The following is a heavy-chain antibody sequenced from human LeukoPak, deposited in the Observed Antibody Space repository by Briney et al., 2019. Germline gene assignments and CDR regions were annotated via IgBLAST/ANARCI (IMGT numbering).Heavy chain of an antibody. J-gene: IGHJ4*02. CDR3: VRDVGAVRGEVYFDY. D-gene: IGHD3-10*01. Sequence: GGSLRLSCAASGFTFRSYGMSWVRQAPGKGLEWVSAISGSGGSTYYADSVKGRFTISRDDSKNTLYLQMNSLRAEDTAMYFCVRDVGAVRGEVYFDYWGQGTLVTVSS. CDR2: ISGSGGST. V-gene: IGHV3-23*01. CDR1: GFTFRSYG.